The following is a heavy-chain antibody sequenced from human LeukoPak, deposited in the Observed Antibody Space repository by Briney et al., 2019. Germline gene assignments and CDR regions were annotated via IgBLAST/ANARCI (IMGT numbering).Heavy chain of an antibody. CDR1: GFTFISYG. CDR3: ARGGSYLSAFDI. V-gene: IGHV3-23*01. CDR2: ISGSGGST. J-gene: IGHJ3*02. D-gene: IGHD1-26*01. Sequence: GGSLRLSCAASGFTFISYGMSWVRQAPGKGLEWVSAISGSGGSTYYVDSVKGRFTISRDNSKNTLYLQMNSLRAEDTAVYYCARGGSYLSAFDIWGQGTMVTVSS.